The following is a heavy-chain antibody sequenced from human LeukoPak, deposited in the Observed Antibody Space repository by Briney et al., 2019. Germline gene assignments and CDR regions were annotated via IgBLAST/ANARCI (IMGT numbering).Heavy chain of an antibody. J-gene: IGHJ5*02. D-gene: IGHD4-17*01. CDR1: GFAFSSYW. CDR3: AKDGGGDYGDYDWFDP. Sequence: GGSLRLSCAASGFAFSSYWLHWVRQPPVKGLVWVSRITGDGGGTTYAESVKGRFTISRDNAKNTLYLQMNSLRPEDTALYYCAKDGGGDYGDYDWFDPWGQGTLVTVSS. CDR2: ITGDGGGT. V-gene: IGHV3-74*01.